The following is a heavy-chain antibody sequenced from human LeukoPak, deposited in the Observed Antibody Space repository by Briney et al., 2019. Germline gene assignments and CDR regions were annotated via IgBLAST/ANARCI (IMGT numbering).Heavy chain of an antibody. V-gene: IGHV3-21*01. Sequence: GGSLRLSCAASGFTFSSYSMNWVRQAPGKGLEWVSSISSSSSYIYYADSVKGRFTISRDNAKNSLYLQMNSLRAEDTAVYYCARGAPAAIRGDYYYGMDVRGQGTTVTVSS. J-gene: IGHJ6*02. D-gene: IGHD2-2*02. CDR3: ARGAPAAIRGDYYYGMDV. CDR2: ISSSSSYI. CDR1: GFTFSSYS.